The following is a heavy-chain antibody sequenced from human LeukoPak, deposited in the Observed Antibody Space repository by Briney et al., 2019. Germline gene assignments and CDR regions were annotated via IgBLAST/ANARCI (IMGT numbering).Heavy chain of an antibody. J-gene: IGHJ3*02. CDR1: GDSVTGYY. Sequence: PSETLSLTCTVFGDSVTGYYLNWVRQPPGKGLEWIGHIYKIGTTNYNPSLKSRLTISADTSKNQFSLKLRSVTAADTAVYYCARAQIQRHAFDIWGQGTMVTVSS. CDR3: ARAQIQRHAFDI. V-gene: IGHV4-59*02. CDR2: IYKIGTT.